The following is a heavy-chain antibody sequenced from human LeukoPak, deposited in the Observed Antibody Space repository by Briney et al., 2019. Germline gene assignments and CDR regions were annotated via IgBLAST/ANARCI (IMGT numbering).Heavy chain of an antibody. CDR3: AREGGVRGVISIDY. J-gene: IGHJ4*02. Sequence: PSETLSLTCTVSGGSISSSYWSWLRQPAGKGLEWLGRIYTSGRTNNNPSLKSRVTMSVDTSKNQLSLKLSSVTAADTAVYYCAREGGVRGVISIDYWGQGTLVTVSS. V-gene: IGHV4-4*07. CDR2: IYTSGRT. CDR1: GGSISSSY. D-gene: IGHD3-10*01.